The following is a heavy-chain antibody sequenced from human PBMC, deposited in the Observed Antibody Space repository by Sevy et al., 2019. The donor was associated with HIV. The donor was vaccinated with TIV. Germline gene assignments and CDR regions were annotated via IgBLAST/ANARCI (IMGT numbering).Heavy chain of an antibody. V-gene: IGHV3-7*01. CDR3: ARERDGYNYYLDY. CDR1: GFTFSSYW. D-gene: IGHD5-12*01. CDR2: IKQDGSEK. Sequence: GGSLRLSCAASGFTFSSYWMSWVRQAPGKGLEWVANIKQDGSEKYYVDSVKGRFTIPRDNAKNSLYLQMNSLRAEDTAVYYCARERDGYNYYLDYWGQGTLVTVSS. J-gene: IGHJ4*02.